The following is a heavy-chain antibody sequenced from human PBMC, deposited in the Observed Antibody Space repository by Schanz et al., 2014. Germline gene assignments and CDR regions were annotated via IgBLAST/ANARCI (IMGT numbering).Heavy chain of an antibody. CDR3: ANNWNLDY. J-gene: IGHJ4*02. CDR2: ISGRDGST. D-gene: IGHD1-20*01. V-gene: IGHV3-23*04. CDR1: RFTVTNAW. Sequence: EVQLVESGGGLVQPGGSLRLSCAASRFTVTNAWMSWVRQAPGMGLEWVSAISGRDGSTYYADSVRGRFTISRDNSKNTLYLQMNSLRAEDTAVYYCANNWNLDYWGQGTLVTVSS.